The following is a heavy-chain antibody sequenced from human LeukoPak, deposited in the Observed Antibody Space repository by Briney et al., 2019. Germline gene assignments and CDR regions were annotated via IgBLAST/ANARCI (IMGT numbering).Heavy chain of an antibody. V-gene: IGHV3-30*02. J-gene: IGHJ4*02. D-gene: IGHD3-22*01. CDR1: GFSFSSYG. CDR3: ASYSSGVY. CDR2: IRYDGSNE. Sequence: GGSLRLSCAASGFSFSSYGMHWVRQAPGKGLEWVSLIRYDGSNEYYSDSVKGRFSSSRDNSKDTLYLQMNSLRAEDTAVYYCASYSSGVYWGQGTLVTVSS.